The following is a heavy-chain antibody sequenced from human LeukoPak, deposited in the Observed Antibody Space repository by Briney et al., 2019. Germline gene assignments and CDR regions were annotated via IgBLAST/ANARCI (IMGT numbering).Heavy chain of an antibody. CDR2: INPNSGGT. J-gene: IGHJ6*03. V-gene: IGHV1-2*06. CDR3: ARDLLTLGYCSGGSCSPYYYYYMDV. Sequence: GASVKVSCKASGYTFTGYYMHWVRQAPGQGLEWMGRINPNSGGTNYAQKFQGRVTMTRDTSISTAYMELSRLRSDDTAVYYCARDLLTLGYCSGGSCSPYYYYYMDVWGQGTTVTVSS. CDR1: GYTFTGYY. D-gene: IGHD2-15*01.